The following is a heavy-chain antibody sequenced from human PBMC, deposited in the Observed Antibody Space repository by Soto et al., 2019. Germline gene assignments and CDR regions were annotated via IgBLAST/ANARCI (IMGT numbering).Heavy chain of an antibody. Sequence: EVQVVESGGAFVEPGGSLRLSCAVSSFTFSDAWLSWVRQAPVKGLEWVGRITSKTHGETTAYAAPVRGRFTISRDDSRGTLYLQMNSLTNEDTAVYYCTTDEGDANKFYTLDFWGQGILVTVSS. J-gene: IGHJ4*02. CDR3: TTDEGDANKFYTLDF. V-gene: IGHV3-15*02. D-gene: IGHD2-2*02. CDR1: SFTFSDAW. CDR2: ITSKTHGETT.